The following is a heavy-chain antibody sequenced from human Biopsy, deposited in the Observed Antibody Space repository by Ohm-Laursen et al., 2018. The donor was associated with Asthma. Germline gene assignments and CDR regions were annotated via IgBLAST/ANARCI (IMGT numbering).Heavy chain of an antibody. J-gene: IGHJ4*02. CDR2: VYWTGST. CDR1: GGSISSFY. V-gene: IGHV4-59*01. CDR3: VRAVRNEQWLDPFDY. D-gene: IGHD6-19*01. Sequence: TLSLTCSVYGGSISSFYWSWIRPSPEKGLEWMGYVYWTGSTNYNPSLKSRITMSVDTSKNRMFLELTSVTAADTAIYYCVRAVRNEQWLDPFDYWGQGKPVTVSS.